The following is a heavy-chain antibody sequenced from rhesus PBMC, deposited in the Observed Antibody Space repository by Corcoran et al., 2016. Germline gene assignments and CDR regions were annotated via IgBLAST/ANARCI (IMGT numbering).Heavy chain of an antibody. D-gene: IGHD3-22*01. J-gene: IGHJ4*01. Sequence: QVQLRESGPGLVKPSETLSLTCSLSSGSMGAQHWSGFSQSPGRGLEWIGEIKGDTGSPNFNPSLSSRVAISRDASKDQFFLRLTSVTAADTAVFYCASSVYYGDSWGQGLLVTVSS. V-gene: IGHV4-80*01. CDR3: ASSVYYGDS. CDR1: SGSMGAQH. CDR2: IKGDTGSP.